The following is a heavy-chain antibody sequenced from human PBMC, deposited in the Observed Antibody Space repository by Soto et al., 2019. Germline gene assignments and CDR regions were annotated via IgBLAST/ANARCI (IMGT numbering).Heavy chain of an antibody. J-gene: IGHJ6*02. V-gene: IGHV3-30*18. CDR3: AKDKDGEMVYAQGGMDV. D-gene: IGHD2-8*01. CDR2: ISYDGSNK. CDR1: GFTFSSYG. Sequence: GGSLRLSCAASGFTFSSYGMHWVRQAPGKGLEWVAVISYDGSNKYYADSVKGRFTISRDNSKNTLYLQMNSLRAEDTAVYYCAKDKDGEMVYAQGGMDVWGQGTTVTVSS.